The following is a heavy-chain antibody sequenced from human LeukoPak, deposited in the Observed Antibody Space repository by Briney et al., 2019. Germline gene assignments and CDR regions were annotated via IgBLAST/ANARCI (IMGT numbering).Heavy chain of an antibody. CDR1: GYTFTSYD. D-gene: IGHD5-12*01. V-gene: IGHV1-18*01. CDR2: ISAYNGNT. CDR3: ARFGYSGYDYYYYYYYMDV. J-gene: IGHJ6*03. Sequence: GASVKVSCKASGYTFTSYDINWVRQATGQGLEWMGWISAYNGNTNYAQKLQGRVTMTTDTSTSTAYMELRSLRSDDTAVYYCARFGYSGYDYYYYYYYMDVWGKGTTVTVSS.